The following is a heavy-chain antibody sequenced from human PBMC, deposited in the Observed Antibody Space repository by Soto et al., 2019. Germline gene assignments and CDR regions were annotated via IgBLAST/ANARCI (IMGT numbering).Heavy chain of an antibody. D-gene: IGHD3-3*01. CDR3: ARHSDLSGGDS. J-gene: IGHJ4*02. CDR1: GGPFSGYY. Sequence: SETLSLTCAVYGGPFSGYYWSWIRQPPGKGLEWIGETNHSGRTTYNPSLKSRVTISGDTSKNQFSLKLSSVTAADTAVYYCARHSDLSGGDSWGQGTLVTVSS. V-gene: IGHV4-34*01. CDR2: TNHSGRT.